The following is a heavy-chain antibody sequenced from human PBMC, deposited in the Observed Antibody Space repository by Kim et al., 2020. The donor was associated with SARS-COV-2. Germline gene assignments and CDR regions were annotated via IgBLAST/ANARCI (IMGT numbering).Heavy chain of an antibody. V-gene: IGHV4-30-2*01. Sequence: SETLSLTCAVSGGSISSGGYSWSWIRQPPGKGLEWIGYIYHSGSTYYNPSLKSRVTISVDRSKNQFSLKLSSVTAADTAVYYCARGIAAGRMDWFDPWGQGTLVTVSS. CDR2: IYHSGST. D-gene: IGHD6-6*01. J-gene: IGHJ5*02. CDR1: GGSISSGGYS. CDR3: ARGIAAGRMDWFDP.